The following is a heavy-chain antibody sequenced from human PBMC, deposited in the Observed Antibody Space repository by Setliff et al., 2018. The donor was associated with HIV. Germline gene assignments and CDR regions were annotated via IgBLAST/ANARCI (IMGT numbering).Heavy chain of an antibody. J-gene: IGHJ4*02. CDR2: INHSGST. CDR3: ARVRLTMIMMVDYFDQ. CDR1: GGSFSGFY. Sequence: SETLSLTCAVYGGSFSGFYWNWIRQPPGKGLEWIGEINHSGSTNYNPSLKSRVTLSADTSKNQLTLSLTSVTAADTAVYYCARVRLTMIMMVDYFDQWGQGTLVTVSS. D-gene: IGHD3-22*01. V-gene: IGHV4-34*01.